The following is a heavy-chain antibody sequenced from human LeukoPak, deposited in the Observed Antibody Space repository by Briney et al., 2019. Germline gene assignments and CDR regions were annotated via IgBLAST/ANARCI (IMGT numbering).Heavy chain of an antibody. J-gene: IGHJ3*02. CDR2: MNPNSGNT. CDR1: GYTFTSYD. V-gene: IGHV1-8*01. Sequence: GASVKVSCKASGYTFTSYDINWVRQATGQGLEWMGWMNPNSGNTGYAQKFQGRVTTTRNTSIGTAYMELSRLRSDDTAVYYCARRLPTDAFDIWGQGTMVTVSS. CDR3: ARRLPTDAFDI. D-gene: IGHD6-25*01.